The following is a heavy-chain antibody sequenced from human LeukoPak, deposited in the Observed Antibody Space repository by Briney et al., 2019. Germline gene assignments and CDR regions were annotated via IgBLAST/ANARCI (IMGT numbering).Heavy chain of an antibody. V-gene: IGHV3-23*01. J-gene: IGHJ6*03. CDR3: ARDRVSKGVGYMDV. CDR2: ISGSGGST. CDR1: GFTFSSYA. D-gene: IGHD6-6*01. Sequence: SGGSLRLSCAASGFTFSSYAMSWVRQAPGKGLEWVSAISGSGGSTYYADSVKGRFTISRDNSKNTLYLQMNSLRAEDTAVYYCARDRVSKGVGYMDVWGKGTTVTVSS.